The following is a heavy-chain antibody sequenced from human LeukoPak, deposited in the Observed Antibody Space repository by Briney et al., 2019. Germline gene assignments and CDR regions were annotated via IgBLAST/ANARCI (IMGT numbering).Heavy chain of an antibody. CDR2: ISAYNGNT. J-gene: IGHJ4*02. V-gene: IGHV1-18*01. CDR1: GYTFTSYG. Sequence: ASVKVSCKASGYTFTSYGISWVRQAPGQGLEWMGWISAYNGNTNYAQKLQGRVTMTTDTSTRTAYMELRSLRSDDTAVYYCAREYDFWSGRGALADYWGRGTLVTVSS. CDR3: AREYDFWSGRGALADY. D-gene: IGHD3-3*01.